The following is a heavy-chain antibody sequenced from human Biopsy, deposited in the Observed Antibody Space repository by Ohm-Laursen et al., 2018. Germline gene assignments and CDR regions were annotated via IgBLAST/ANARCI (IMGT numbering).Heavy chain of an antibody. CDR1: GASVNTFDFY. V-gene: IGHV4-61*08. Sequence: PSETLSLTCIVSGASVNTFDFYWAWIRQPPGKGLEWIGYIFYSGTTKYNPSLQRRVRLSLDTANNQFSLTLRSVSAADTATYYCARAYYYGAGSFYSPWKEVWGQGTTVSVS. CDR3: ARAYYYGAGSFYSPWKEV. CDR2: IFYSGTT. J-gene: IGHJ6*02. D-gene: IGHD3-10*01.